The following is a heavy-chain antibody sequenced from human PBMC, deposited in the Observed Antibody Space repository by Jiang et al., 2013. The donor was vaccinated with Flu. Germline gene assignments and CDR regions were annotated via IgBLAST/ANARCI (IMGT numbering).Heavy chain of an antibody. J-gene: IGHJ6*02. D-gene: IGHD5-18*01. CDR2: IRSKANSYAT. V-gene: IGHV3-73*01. Sequence: GLVQPGGSLKLSCAASGFTFTGSAIHWVRQASGKGLEWVGRIRSKANSYATAYAASVEGRFTISRDDSKNTAYLQMNSPKTEDTAVYYCSRLADTNKDGMDVWGQGTTVTVSS. CDR1: GFTFTGSA. CDR3: SRLADTNKDGMDV.